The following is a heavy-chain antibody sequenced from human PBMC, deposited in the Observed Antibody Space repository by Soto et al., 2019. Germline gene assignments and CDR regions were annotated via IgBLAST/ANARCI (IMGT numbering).Heavy chain of an antibody. CDR1: GFSLSTSGVG. V-gene: IGHV2-5*02. J-gene: IGHJ5*02. D-gene: IGHD3-10*01. Sequence: QITLKESGPPLVKPTQTLTLTCTFSGFSLSTSGVGVGWIRQPPGKALEWLALIYWDDDKRYSPSLKSRLTITKDTSKNQGVLTMTNMDPVDTATYYCALTYYGSGSYYNVRWCDPWGQGTLVTVSS. CDR2: IYWDDDK. CDR3: ALTYYGSGSYYNVRWCDP.